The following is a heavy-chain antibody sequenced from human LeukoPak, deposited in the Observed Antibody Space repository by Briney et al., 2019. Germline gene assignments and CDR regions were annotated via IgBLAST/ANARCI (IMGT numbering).Heavy chain of an antibody. CDR3: ARASPYSGSYLIDY. Sequence: SETLSLTCTVSGGSISSYYWSWIRQPAGKGLEWIGRIYTSGSTNYNPSLKSRVTMSVDTSKNQFSLKLSSVTAADTAVYYCARASPYSGSYLIDYWGQGTLVTVSS. CDR2: IYTSGST. D-gene: IGHD1-26*01. CDR1: GGSISSYY. V-gene: IGHV4-4*07. J-gene: IGHJ4*02.